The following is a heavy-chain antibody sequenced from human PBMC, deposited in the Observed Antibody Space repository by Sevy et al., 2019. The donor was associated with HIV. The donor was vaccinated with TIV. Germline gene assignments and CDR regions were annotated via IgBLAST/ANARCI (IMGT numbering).Heavy chain of an antibody. Sequence: ASVKVSCKTSGYTFSNHDINWVRQAPGQGLEWMGWMNPNNGNTGYVQKFQDRVTMTRDSSIATAYMELRGLTSDDTAVYYCARDPSGNYLTPHYRDYYGLDVWGQGTAVTVSS. CDR1: GYTFSNHD. CDR3: ARDPSGNYLTPHYRDYYGLDV. D-gene: IGHD1-7*01. V-gene: IGHV1-8*01. CDR2: MNPNNGNT. J-gene: IGHJ6*02.